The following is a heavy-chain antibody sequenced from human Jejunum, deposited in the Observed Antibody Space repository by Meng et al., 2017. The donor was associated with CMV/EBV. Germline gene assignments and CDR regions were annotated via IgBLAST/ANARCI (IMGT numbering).Heavy chain of an antibody. Sequence: SGFTFRIYGMHWVGQAPGKGLEWVAFIPYVGSNEFYADSVKGRFTISRDNSKNTLYLQMNSLRSEDTAVYYCATGGKWLRSSFDYWGQGTLVTVSS. CDR1: GFTFRIYG. J-gene: IGHJ4*02. V-gene: IGHV3-30*02. D-gene: IGHD5-12*01. CDR2: IPYVGSNE. CDR3: ATGGKWLRSSFDY.